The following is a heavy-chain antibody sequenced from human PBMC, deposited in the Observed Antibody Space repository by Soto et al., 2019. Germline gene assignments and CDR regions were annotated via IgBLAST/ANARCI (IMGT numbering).Heavy chain of an antibody. V-gene: IGHV3-23*01. CDR1: GFTFDSPYSHG. CDR2: ISSNGANT. CDR3: VSWVSAHFDY. J-gene: IGHJ4*01. D-gene: IGHD2-8*01. Sequence: LRLSCAASGFTFDSPYSHGMSWVRQSPGKGPEWVSTISSNGANTHYAESVKGRFTISKDASRNTVHLHMNSLRAEDTATYFCVSWVSAHFDYWGHGTPVTVSS.